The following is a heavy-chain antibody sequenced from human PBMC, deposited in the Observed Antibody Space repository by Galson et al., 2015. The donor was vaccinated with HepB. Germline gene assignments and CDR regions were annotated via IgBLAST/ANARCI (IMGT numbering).Heavy chain of an antibody. J-gene: IGHJ6*02. CDR1: GFTFSSYE. D-gene: IGHD6-13*01. Sequence: SLRLSCAASGFTFSSYEMNWVRQAPGKGLEWVSYISSSGSTIYYADSVKGRFTISRDNAKTSLYLQMNSLRAEDTAVYYCARVGAAAEHYGSDVWGQGTTVTVSS. V-gene: IGHV3-48*03. CDR3: ARVGAAAEHYGSDV. CDR2: ISSSGSTI.